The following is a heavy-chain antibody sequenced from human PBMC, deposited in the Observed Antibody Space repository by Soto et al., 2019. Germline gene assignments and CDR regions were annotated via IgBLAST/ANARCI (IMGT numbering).Heavy chain of an antibody. CDR1: GFTFSSYA. J-gene: IGHJ4*02. V-gene: IGHV3-23*01. CDR2: ISGSGGST. CDR3: AKVIVDTAMEFDD. D-gene: IGHD5-18*01. Sequence: EVQLLESGGGLVQPGGSLRLSCAASGFTFSSYAMRWVRQAPGKGLEWVAAISGSGGSTYYADSVKGRFTISRDNSKNTRYLQMNSLRAEDTAVYYCAKVIVDTAMEFDDWGQGTLVTVAS.